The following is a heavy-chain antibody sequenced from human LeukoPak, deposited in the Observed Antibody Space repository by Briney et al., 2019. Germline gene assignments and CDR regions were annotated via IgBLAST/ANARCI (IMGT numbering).Heavy chain of an antibody. J-gene: IGHJ3*02. CDR2: IYYSGST. CDR3: ARGYCSGGSCDAFDI. Sequence: SETLSLTCTVSGYSISSGYYWGWIRQPPGKGLEWIGSIYYSGSTYYNPSLKSRVTISVDTSKNQFSLKLSSVTAADTAVYYCARGYCSGGSCDAFDIWGQGTMVTVSS. CDR1: GYSISSGYY. V-gene: IGHV4-38-2*02. D-gene: IGHD2-15*01.